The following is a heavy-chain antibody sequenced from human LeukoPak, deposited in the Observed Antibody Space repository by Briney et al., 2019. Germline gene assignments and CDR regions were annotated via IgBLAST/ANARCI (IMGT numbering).Heavy chain of an antibody. V-gene: IGHV3-30-3*01. CDR3: ARPFGTMVRGVIPTPSFDI. Sequence: GRSLRLSCAASGFTFSSYAMHWVRQAPGKGLEWVAVISYDGSNKYYADSVTGRFTISRDNSKNTLYLQMNSLRAEDTAVYYCARPFGTMVRGVIPTPSFDIWGQGTMVTVSS. J-gene: IGHJ3*02. CDR2: ISYDGSNK. D-gene: IGHD3-10*01. CDR1: GFTFSSYA.